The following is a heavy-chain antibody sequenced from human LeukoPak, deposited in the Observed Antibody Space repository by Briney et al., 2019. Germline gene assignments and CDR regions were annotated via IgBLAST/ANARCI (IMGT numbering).Heavy chain of an antibody. D-gene: IGHD3-10*01. CDR2: ISGSGGST. CDR3: AKNSIYGSGSFAYYFDY. J-gene: IGHJ4*02. V-gene: IGHV3-23*01. CDR1: GFTFSSYA. Sequence: GGSLRLSCAASGFTFSSYAMSWVRQAPGKGLEWVSAISGSGGSTYYADSVKGRFTISRDNSRNTLYLQMNSLRAEDTAVYYCAKNSIYGSGSFAYYFDYRGQGTLVTVSS.